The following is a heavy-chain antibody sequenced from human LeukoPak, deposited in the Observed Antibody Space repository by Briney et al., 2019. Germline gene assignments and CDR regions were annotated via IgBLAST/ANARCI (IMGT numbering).Heavy chain of an antibody. CDR1: GGSISSGGYS. Sequence: SQTLSLTCAVSGGSISSGGYSWSWIRQPPGKGLEWIGYIYHSGSTYCDPSLKSRVTISVDRSKNQFSLKLSSVTAADTAVYYCARQITFGGVIAPDAFDIWGQGTMVTVSS. CDR2: IYHSGST. J-gene: IGHJ3*02. D-gene: IGHD3-16*02. CDR3: ARQITFGGVIAPDAFDI. V-gene: IGHV4-30-2*01.